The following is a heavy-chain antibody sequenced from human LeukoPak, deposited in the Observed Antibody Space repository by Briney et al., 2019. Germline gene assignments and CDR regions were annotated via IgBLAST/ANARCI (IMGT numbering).Heavy chain of an antibody. D-gene: IGHD6-6*01. CDR2: IYYSGST. J-gene: IGHJ2*01. CDR3: ARDQGPLAVRPGYFDL. Sequence: SETLSLTCTVSGGSISSSSYYWGWIRQPPGKGLEWIGSIYYSGSTYYNPSLKSRVTISVDTSKNQFSLKLSSVTAADTAVYYCARDQGPLAVRPGYFDLWGRGTLVTVSS. CDR1: GGSISSSSYY. V-gene: IGHV4-39*07.